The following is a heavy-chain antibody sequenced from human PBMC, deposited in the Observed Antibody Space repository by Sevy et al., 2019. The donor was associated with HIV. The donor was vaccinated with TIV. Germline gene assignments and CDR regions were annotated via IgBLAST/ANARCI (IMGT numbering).Heavy chain of an antibody. D-gene: IGHD4-17*01. J-gene: IGHJ4*01. CDR1: GFTFSSFG. V-gene: IGHV3-33*01. Sequence: GGCLRLSCAASGFTFSSFGMHWVRQAPGKGLEWVAVIWFDGSNTYYVDSVKGRFTISRDIAKNTLHLQMNSLRAEDTAVYYCARDLQFYDSGDYGPAFMPDFWGHGTLVTVSS. CDR2: IWFDGSNT. CDR3: ARDLQFYDSGDYGPAFMPDF.